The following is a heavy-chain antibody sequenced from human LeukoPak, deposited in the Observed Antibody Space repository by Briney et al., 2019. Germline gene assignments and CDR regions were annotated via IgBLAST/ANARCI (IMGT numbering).Heavy chain of an antibody. D-gene: IGHD3-10*01. CDR2: IYYSGST. CDR1: GGSISSSSYY. Sequence: SETLSPTCTVSGGSISSSSYYWGWLRQPPGTGLEWIGSIYYSGSTYYNPSLKSRVTISVDTSKNQFSLKLSSVTAADTAVYYCAAGWMVRGNYFDYWGQGTLVTVSS. CDR3: AAGWMVRGNYFDY. J-gene: IGHJ4*02. V-gene: IGHV4-39*01.